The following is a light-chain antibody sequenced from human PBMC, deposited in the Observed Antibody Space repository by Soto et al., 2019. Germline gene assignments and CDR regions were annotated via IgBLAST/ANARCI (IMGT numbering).Light chain of an antibody. CDR1: QSASNY. V-gene: IGKV3-11*01. J-gene: IGKJ1*01. CDR2: DAS. CDR3: QQRSNWLWT. Sequence: EIVMTQSPVTLSVSPGERATLSCRASQSASNYLAWFQQKPGQAPRLLIYDASNRATGIPARFSGSGSGTDFTLTISSLEPEDFAVYYCQQRSNWLWTFGQGTKVDI.